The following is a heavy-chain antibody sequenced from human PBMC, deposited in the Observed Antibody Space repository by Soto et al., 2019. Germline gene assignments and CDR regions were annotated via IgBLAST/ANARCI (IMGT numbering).Heavy chain of an antibody. Sequence: QVQLVESGGGVAQPGRSLRVSCAASGFTFSNYGMHWVRQAPGKGLEWVGVISYDGSNQYYADSVEGRITISRDNSKNPLYPQVNSLRAEDTAVYYCAKDGNIYTSGWYAPSLDYWGQGTLVTVSS. CDR3: AKDGNIYTSGWYAPSLDY. J-gene: IGHJ4*02. V-gene: IGHV3-30*18. CDR2: ISYDGSNQ. D-gene: IGHD6-19*01. CDR1: GFTFSNYG.